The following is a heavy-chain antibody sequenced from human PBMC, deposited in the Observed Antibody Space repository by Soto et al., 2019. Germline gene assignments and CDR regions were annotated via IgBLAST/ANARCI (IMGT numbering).Heavy chain of an antibody. V-gene: IGHV1-69*13. CDR1: GGTFSSYA. Sequence: SVKVSCKASGGTFSSYAISWVRQAPGQGLEWMGGIIPIFGTANYAQKFQGRVTITADESTSTAYMELSSLRSEDTAVYYCASNLPYYDFWSGYYTGNYSYYYYYGMDVWGQGTTVTVSS. J-gene: IGHJ6*02. D-gene: IGHD3-3*01. CDR3: ASNLPYYDFWSGYYTGNYSYYYYYGMDV. CDR2: IIPIFGTA.